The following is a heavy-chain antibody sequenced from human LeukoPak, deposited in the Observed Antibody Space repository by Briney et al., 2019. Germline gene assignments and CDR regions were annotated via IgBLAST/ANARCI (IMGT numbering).Heavy chain of an antibody. CDR2: INHSGST. Sequence: MPSETLSLTCAVYGGSFSGYYWSWIRQPPGKGLEWIGEINHSGSTNYNPSLKSRVTISVDTSKNQFSLKLSSVTAADTAEYYCARGRYSSGPYYFDYWGQGTLVTVSS. CDR3: ARGRYSSGPYYFDY. CDR1: GGSFSGYY. V-gene: IGHV4-34*01. J-gene: IGHJ4*02. D-gene: IGHD6-19*01.